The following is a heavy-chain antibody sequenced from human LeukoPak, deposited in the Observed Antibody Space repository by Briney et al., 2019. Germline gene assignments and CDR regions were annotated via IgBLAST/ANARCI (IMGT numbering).Heavy chain of an antibody. D-gene: IGHD5-12*01. V-gene: IGHV4-39*07. CDR3: ARRKRGYSGYQYYFDY. CDR2: IYYSGST. Sequence: SETLSLTCTVSGGSISSSSYYWGWIRQPPGKGLEWIGSIYYSGSTYYNPSLKSRVTISVDTSKNQFSLKLSSVTAADTAVYYCARRKRGYSGYQYYFDYWGQGTLVTVSS. CDR1: GGSISSSSYY. J-gene: IGHJ4*02.